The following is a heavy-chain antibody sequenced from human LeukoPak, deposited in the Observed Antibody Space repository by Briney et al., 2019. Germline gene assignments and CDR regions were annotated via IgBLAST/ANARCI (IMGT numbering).Heavy chain of an antibody. Sequence: ASVKVSCKASGYTFTSYGISWVRQAPGQGLEWMGWISAYNGNTNYAQKLQGRVTMTTDTSTSTAYMELRSLRSDDTAVYYRARDRLVAARRYFDYWGQGTLVTVSS. D-gene: IGHD6-6*01. CDR1: GYTFTSYG. V-gene: IGHV1-18*01. J-gene: IGHJ4*02. CDR3: ARDRLVAARRYFDY. CDR2: ISAYNGNT.